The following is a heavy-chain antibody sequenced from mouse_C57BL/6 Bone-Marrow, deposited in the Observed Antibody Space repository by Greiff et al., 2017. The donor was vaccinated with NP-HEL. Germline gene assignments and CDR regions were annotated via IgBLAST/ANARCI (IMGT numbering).Heavy chain of an antibody. V-gene: IGHV1-80*01. Sequence: QVQLKQSGAELVKPGASVKISCKASGYAFSSYWMNWVKQRPGKGLEWIGQIYPGDGDTNYNGKFKGKATLTADKSSSTAYMQLSSLTSEDSAVYFCARDYYGSSPYWYFDVWGTGTTVTVSS. D-gene: IGHD1-1*01. CDR2: IYPGDGDT. CDR3: ARDYYGSSPYWYFDV. J-gene: IGHJ1*03. CDR1: GYAFSSYW.